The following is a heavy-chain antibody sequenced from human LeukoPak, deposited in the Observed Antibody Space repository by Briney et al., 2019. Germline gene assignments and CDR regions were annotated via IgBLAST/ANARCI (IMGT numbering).Heavy chain of an antibody. V-gene: IGHV4-34*01. Sequence: PSETLSLTCAVYGGSFSGYYWSWIRQPPGKGLEWIGEINHSGSTNYNPSLKSRVTISVDTSKNQFSLKLSSVTAADTAVYYCARHPLPSSAHPYYYYYGMDVWGQGTTVTVSS. CDR2: INHSGST. CDR1: GGSFSGYY. D-gene: IGHD6-25*01. CDR3: ARHPLPSSAHPYYYYYGMDV. J-gene: IGHJ6*02.